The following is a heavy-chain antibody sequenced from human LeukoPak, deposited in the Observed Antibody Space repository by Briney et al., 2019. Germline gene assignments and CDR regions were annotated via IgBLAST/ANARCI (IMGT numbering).Heavy chain of an antibody. CDR2: INPNSGDT. CDR3: AMGVTTVAGTFDI. D-gene: IGHD2-21*02. Sequence: GASVKVSCKASGYIFTGYYMHWVRQAPGQGLEWMGRINPNSGDTNYAQKFQGRVTMTRDTSISTAYMELNSLGSDDTAMFYCAMGVTTVAGTFDIWGQGTLVAVSS. CDR1: GYIFTGYY. V-gene: IGHV1-2*06. J-gene: IGHJ3*02.